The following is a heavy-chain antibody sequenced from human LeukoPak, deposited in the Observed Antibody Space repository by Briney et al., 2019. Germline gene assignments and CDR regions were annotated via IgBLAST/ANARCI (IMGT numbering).Heavy chain of an antibody. CDR3: ASNYDSSGYLHFDY. J-gene: IGHJ4*02. Sequence: PGGAPLISLAASGISFIGNYMSWGRRAPGKGLEGVSVIYSGGSAFNADSVKGRFTISRDNSKNTLYLQMNSLRAEDTAVYYCASNYDSSGYLHFDYWGQGTLVTVSS. CDR2: IYSGGSA. V-gene: IGHV3-53*01. D-gene: IGHD3-22*01. CDR1: GISFIGNY.